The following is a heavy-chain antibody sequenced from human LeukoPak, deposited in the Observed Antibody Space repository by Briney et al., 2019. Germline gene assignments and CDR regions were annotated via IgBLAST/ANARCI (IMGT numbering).Heavy chain of an antibody. J-gene: IGHJ4*02. CDR1: GFTFNSYA. CDR3: AKGGAQAAVGTVFDY. V-gene: IGHV3-23*01. Sequence: GGSLRLSCAASGFTFNSYAMNWVRQAPGQGLEWLSAISASGVSTYYADSVKGRFTISRDNSKNTLYLQMNSLRAEDAAVYYCAKGGAQAAVGTVFDYWGQGILVTVSS. D-gene: IGHD6-13*01. CDR2: ISASGVST.